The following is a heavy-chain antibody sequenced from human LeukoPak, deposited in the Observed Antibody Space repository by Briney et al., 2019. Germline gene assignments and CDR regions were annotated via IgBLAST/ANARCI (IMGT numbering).Heavy chain of an antibody. CDR1: GFTFSNYG. J-gene: IGHJ3*02. V-gene: IGHV3-30*02. Sequence: LPGGSLRLXCAASGFTFSNYGMHWVRQAPGKGLEWVAFIRYDGSNTYYVDSVKGRFTISRDNSKNTLYLQMNNLRAEDTAVYYCAKKGAADRAFDIWGQGTMVTVS. D-gene: IGHD6-13*01. CDR3: AKKGAADRAFDI. CDR2: IRYDGSNT.